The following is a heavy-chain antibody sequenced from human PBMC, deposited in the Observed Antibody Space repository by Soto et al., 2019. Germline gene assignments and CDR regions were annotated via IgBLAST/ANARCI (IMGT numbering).Heavy chain of an antibody. V-gene: IGHV4-4*02. Sequence: QVQLQESGPGLVKPSETLSLTCAVSGDSITSNKGWTWVRQPPGKGLAWIGEIYHRGTTNYKPSLKSRVTMSVDTSKNHFSLKLNSVTAADTAVYYCARGGDWTFDYWSQGTLVTVSS. J-gene: IGHJ4*02. CDR1: GDSITSNKG. CDR2: IYHRGTT. D-gene: IGHD1-1*01. CDR3: ARGGDWTFDY.